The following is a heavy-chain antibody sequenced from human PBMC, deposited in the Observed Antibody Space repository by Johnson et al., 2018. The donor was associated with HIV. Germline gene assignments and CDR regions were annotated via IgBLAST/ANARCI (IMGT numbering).Heavy chain of an antibody. CDR1: GFTFSSYA. Sequence: QVQLLESGGGVVQPGRSLRLSCAASGFTFSSYAMHWVRQAPGKGLEWVAVISYDGSNKYYADSVKGRFTISRDNAKTSLYLQMNSLRAEDTALYYCAGGSYNDAFDIWGQGTMVTVSS. CDR2: ISYDGSNK. V-gene: IGHV3-30*04. D-gene: IGHD1-26*01. CDR3: AGGSYNDAFDI. J-gene: IGHJ3*02.